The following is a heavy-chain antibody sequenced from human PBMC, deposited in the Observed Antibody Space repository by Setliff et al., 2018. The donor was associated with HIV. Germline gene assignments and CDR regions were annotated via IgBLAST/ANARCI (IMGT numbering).Heavy chain of an antibody. V-gene: IGHV4-34*01. J-gene: IGHJ4*02. CDR1: SGFFSGYR. Sequence: SETLSLTCAVYSGFFSGYRWTWIRQPPGKGLEWIGEINHRGSTTYNPSLRSRVTISVDTSKNQFSLKLNSVTAADTAVYYCARGDYYDSTGYEGLDSWGRGTLVTV. D-gene: IGHD3-22*01. CDR2: INHRGST. CDR3: ARGDYYDSTGYEGLDS.